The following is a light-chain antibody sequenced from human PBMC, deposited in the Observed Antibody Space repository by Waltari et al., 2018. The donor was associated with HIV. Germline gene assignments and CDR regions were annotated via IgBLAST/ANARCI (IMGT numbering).Light chain of an antibody. CDR3: QSYDSSLSGSGV. CDR1: RSNLGAGYA. V-gene: IGLV1-40*01. J-gene: IGLJ3*02. CDR2: GNS. Sequence: QSVLPQPPSVSGAPGQRVPISFTWSRSNLGAGYAVHWYQQLPGTAPNLLIDGNSNRPSGVPDRFSGSKSGPSASLAITGLQAEDEADYYCQSYDSSLSGSGVFGGGTKLTVL.